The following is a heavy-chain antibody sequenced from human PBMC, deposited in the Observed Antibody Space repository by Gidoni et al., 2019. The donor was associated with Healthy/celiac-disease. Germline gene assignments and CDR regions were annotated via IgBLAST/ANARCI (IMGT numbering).Heavy chain of an antibody. CDR2: IYYSGST. CDR3: ARDARLVYFDY. D-gene: IGHD2-21*01. Sequence: QLQLQESGPGLAKPSDTLSLTCTVPGGPISSSSYYWGWIRQPPGKGLEWLGSIYYSGSTYYNPSLKSRVTISVDTSKHQFSLKLSSVTAADTAVYYCARDARLVYFDYWGQGTLVTVSS. CDR1: GGPISSSSYY. V-gene: IGHV4-39*07. J-gene: IGHJ4*02.